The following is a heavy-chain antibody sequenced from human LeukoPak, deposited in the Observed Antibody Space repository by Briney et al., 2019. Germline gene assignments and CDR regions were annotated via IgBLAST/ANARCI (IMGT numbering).Heavy chain of an antibody. V-gene: IGHV4-30-4*08. CDR1: GGSISSGDYY. D-gene: IGHD3-3*01. Sequence: SQTLSLTCTVSGGSISSGDYYWSWIRQPPGKGLEWIGYIYYSGSTYYNPSLKSRVTISVDTSKNQFSLKLSSVTAADTAVYYCARVRVNQVRPLRFLEWLDYWGQGTLVTVSS. J-gene: IGHJ4*02. CDR2: IYYSGST. CDR3: ARVRVNQVRPLRFLEWLDY.